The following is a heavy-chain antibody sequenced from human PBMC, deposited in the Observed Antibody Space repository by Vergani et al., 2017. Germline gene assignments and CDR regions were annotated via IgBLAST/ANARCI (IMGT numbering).Heavy chain of an antibody. Sequence: QVQLQESGPGLVKPSETLSLTCSVSGYSISRGYYWGWIRQPPGKGLEWIATVFPSGSAYYNPSLTRRVTISVETSKNQFSLRLTTLTAADTAVYYCARPVGVTERVGAFETWGRGTVVSVSS. CDR3: ARPVGVTERVGAFET. J-gene: IGHJ3*02. CDR1: GYSISRGYY. V-gene: IGHV4-38-2*02. CDR2: VFPSGSA. D-gene: IGHD3-16*01.